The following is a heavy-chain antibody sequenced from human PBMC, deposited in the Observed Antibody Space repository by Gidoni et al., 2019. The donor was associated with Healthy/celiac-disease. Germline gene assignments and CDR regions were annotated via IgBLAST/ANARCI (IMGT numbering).Heavy chain of an antibody. J-gene: IGHJ3*02. V-gene: IGHV3-30*03. D-gene: IGHD2-2*01. Sequence: QVQLVESGGGVVQPGRSLRLSCAASGFTFSSYGMHWVRQAPGKGLEWVAVISYDGSNKYYADSVKGRFTISRDNSKNTLYLQMNSLRAEDTAVYYCASPLEVVPAAMGAFDIWGQGTMVTVSS. CDR3: ASPLEVVPAAMGAFDI. CDR1: GFTFSSYG. CDR2: ISYDGSNK.